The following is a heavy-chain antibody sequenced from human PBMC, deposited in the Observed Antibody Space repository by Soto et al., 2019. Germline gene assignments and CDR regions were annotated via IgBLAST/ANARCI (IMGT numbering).Heavy chain of an antibody. V-gene: IGHV1-45*02. Sequence: SVKVSCKASGYIFTYRYLYWVRQAPGQALEWMGWIIPYNGNTNYAQKFQDRFSITRESSLSTVYMELLSLRSDDTGMYYFARSALDHAGYHYLDCWGQGTRV. CDR1: GYIFTYRY. CDR2: IIPYNGNT. D-gene: IGHD3-9*01. CDR3: ARSALDHAGYHYLDC. J-gene: IGHJ6*01.